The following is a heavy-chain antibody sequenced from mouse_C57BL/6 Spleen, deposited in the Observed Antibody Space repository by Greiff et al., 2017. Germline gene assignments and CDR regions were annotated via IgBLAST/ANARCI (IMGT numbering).Heavy chain of an antibody. D-gene: IGHD2-4*01. V-gene: IGHV5-12*01. CDR3: ARHGELRRDYYAMDY. CDR1: GFTFSDYY. CDR2: ISNGGGST. J-gene: IGHJ4*01. Sequence: DVKLQESGGGLVQPGGSLKLSCAASGFTFSDYYMYWVRQTPEKRLEWVAYISNGGGSTYYPDTVKGRFTISRDNAKNTLYLQMSRLKSEDTAMYYCARHGELRRDYYAMDYWGQGTSVTVSS.